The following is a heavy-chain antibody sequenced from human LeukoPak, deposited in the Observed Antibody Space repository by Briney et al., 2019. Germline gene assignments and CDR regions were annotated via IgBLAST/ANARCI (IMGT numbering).Heavy chain of an antibody. CDR1: GGSFSGYY. V-gene: IGHV4-34*01. J-gene: IGHJ5*02. Sequence: SEILSLTCAVYGGSFSGYYWSWIRQPPGKGLEWIGEINHSGSTNYNPSLKSRVTISVDTSKNQFSLKLSSVTAADTAVYYCARGARRGYCSSTSCPLGRHWFDPWGQGTLVTVSS. CDR3: ARGARRGYCSSTSCPLGRHWFDP. CDR2: INHSGST. D-gene: IGHD2-2*01.